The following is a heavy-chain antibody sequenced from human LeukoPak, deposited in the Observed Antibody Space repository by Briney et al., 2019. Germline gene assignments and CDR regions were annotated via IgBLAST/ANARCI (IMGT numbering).Heavy chain of an antibody. CDR3: AREVVDYYDSSGEFDY. V-gene: IGHV1-18*01. J-gene: IGHJ4*02. CDR2: ISAYNGNT. CDR1: GYTFTSYG. Sequence: GASVKVSCKASGYTFTSYGSSWVRQAPGQGLEWMGWISAYNGNTNYAQKLQGRVTMTTDTSTSTAYMELSSLRSEDTAVYYCAREVVDYYDSSGEFDYWGQGTLVTVSS. D-gene: IGHD3-22*01.